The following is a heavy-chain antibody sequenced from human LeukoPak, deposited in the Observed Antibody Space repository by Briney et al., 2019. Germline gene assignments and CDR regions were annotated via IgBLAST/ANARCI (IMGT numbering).Heavy chain of an antibody. D-gene: IGHD3-9*01. J-gene: IGHJ6*04. CDR1: GFTLSSYA. V-gene: IGHV3-30*04. CDR2: MSYYGSNK. Sequence: GRSLRLFCAACGFTLSSYAMHWVRQAPGGGGEWVAVMSYYGSNKYYADSVKGRFTISRDNSKNTLYLQMNSLRAEDTAVYYCAVPPYDILTGYYNTPQYGMDVWGKGTTVTVSS. CDR3: AVPPYDILTGYYNTPQYGMDV.